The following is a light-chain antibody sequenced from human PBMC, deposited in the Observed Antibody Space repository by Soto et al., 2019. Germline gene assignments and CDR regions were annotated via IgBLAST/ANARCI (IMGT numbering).Light chain of an antibody. V-gene: IGKV4-1*01. CDR1: QSLLYSSNNKNY. CDR2: WAS. J-gene: IGKJ4*01. Sequence: DIVMTQSPDSLAVSLGERATINCKSSQSLLYSSNNKNYLTWYQHKPGQPPKLLIYWASTRESGVPDRFSGSGSGTDFTLTISSLQAEDVAVYYCQQYYSIPPTFGGGTKVDIK. CDR3: QQYYSIPPT.